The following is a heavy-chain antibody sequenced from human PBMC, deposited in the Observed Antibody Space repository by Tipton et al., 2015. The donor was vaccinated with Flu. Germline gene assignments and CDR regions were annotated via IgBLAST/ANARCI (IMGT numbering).Heavy chain of an antibody. CDR1: GGSISRSSYN. CDR3: ARLSYYDVDLKNFYFED. CDR2: IYYSGRT. D-gene: IGHD3-10*02. Sequence: TLSLTCTDSGGSISRSSYNWGWIRQPPGKGLEWIASIYYSGRTYYNPSLKSRVTISVDTSKNQFSLKLNSVTAADTAVYYCARLSYYDVDLKNFYFEDWGQGTLVTVSS. V-gene: IGHV4-39*01. J-gene: IGHJ4*02.